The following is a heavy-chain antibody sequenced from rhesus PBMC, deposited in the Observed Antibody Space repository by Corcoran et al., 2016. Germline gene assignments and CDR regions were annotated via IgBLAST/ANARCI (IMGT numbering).Heavy chain of an antibody. CDR3: ARLAAGESSWSYYGLDS. V-gene: IGHV4-160*01. CDR2: IYGSGGNT. CDR1: GGSISGYY. J-gene: IGHJ6*01. D-gene: IGHD6-13*01. Sequence: QVQLQESGPGLVKPSETLSLTCAVSGGSISGYYWSWIRQPPGKGLEWIGRIYGSGGNTDYNPSLKSRVTISTDTSKNQFSLKLSSVTAADTAVYYCARLAAGESSWSYYGLDSWGQGVVVTVSS.